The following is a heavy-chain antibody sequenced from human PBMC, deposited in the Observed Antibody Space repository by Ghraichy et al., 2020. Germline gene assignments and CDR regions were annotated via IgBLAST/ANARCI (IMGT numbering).Heavy chain of an antibody. V-gene: IGHV1-8*03. CDR2: MNPNSGNT. CDR3: ARDVGGTTVETTGYHFDY. CDR1: GYTFTSYD. D-gene: IGHD4-23*01. Sequence: ASVKVSCKASGYTFTSYDINWVRQATGQGLEWMGWMNPNSGNTGYAQKFQGRVTITRNTSISTAYMELSSLRSEDTAVYYCARDVGGTTVETTGYHFDYWGQGTLVTVSS. J-gene: IGHJ4*02.